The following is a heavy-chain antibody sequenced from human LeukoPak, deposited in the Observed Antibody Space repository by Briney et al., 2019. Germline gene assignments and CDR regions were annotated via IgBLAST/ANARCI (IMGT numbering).Heavy chain of an antibody. V-gene: IGHV3-23*01. J-gene: IGHJ4*02. Sequence: GGSLRLSCAAFGFTFSSYAMSWVCQAPGKGLERVSLISGSGGSTYYADSVKGRFTISRDNSKNTLYLQMNNLRAEDTAVYYCANPEEWELPPHYWGQGTLVTVSS. D-gene: IGHD1-26*01. CDR2: ISGSGGST. CDR1: GFTFSSYA. CDR3: ANPEEWELPPHY.